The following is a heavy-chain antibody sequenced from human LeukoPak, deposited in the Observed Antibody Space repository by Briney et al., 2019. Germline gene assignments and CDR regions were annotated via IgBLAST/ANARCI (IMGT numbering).Heavy chain of an antibody. D-gene: IGHD3-22*01. Sequence: ASVKVSCKASGYTFTSYYMHWVRQAPGQGLEWMGIINPSGGSTSYAQKFQGRVTMTRDMSTSTVYMELSSLRSEDTAVYYCARVVREITMIVVPRPGAFDIWGQGTMVTVSS. V-gene: IGHV1-46*01. CDR2: INPSGGST. CDR1: GYTFTSYY. J-gene: IGHJ3*02. CDR3: ARVVREITMIVVPRPGAFDI.